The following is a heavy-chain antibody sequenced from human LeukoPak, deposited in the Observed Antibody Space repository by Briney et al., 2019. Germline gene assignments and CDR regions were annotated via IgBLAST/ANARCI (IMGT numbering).Heavy chain of an antibody. Sequence: GASVKVSCRASGYTFTAHYIHWARQAPGQGLEWMGWIDPNSGGTNYAQKFLGSVTMTGDTSINTAFMELSRLRSDDTAIYYCARGRGTTMVRGVITNYFDLWGRGSLVTVSS. D-gene: IGHD3-10*01. CDR1: GYTFTAHY. CDR3: ARGRGTTMVRGVITNYFDL. CDR2: IDPNSGGT. J-gene: IGHJ2*01. V-gene: IGHV1-2*02.